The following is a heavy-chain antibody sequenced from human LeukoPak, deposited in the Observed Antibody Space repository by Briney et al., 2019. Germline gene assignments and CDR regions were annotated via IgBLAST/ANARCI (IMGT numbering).Heavy chain of an antibody. CDR2: MYKGGSI. Sequence: PSETLSLTCTVSGGSISSSNYYWGWIRQPPGKGLEWIGNMYKGGSIYYNPSLKSRVTISVDTSKNHFSLKLSSVTAADTAVYYCARPRDGYSYGGFDYWGQGTLVTVSS. J-gene: IGHJ4*02. CDR3: ARPRDGYSYGGFDY. D-gene: IGHD5-24*01. CDR1: GGSISSSNYY. V-gene: IGHV4-39*02.